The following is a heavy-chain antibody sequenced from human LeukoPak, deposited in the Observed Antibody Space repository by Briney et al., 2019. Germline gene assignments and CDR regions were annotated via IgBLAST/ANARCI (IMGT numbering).Heavy chain of an antibody. Sequence: GGSLRLSCAASGFTFSSYAMHWVRQAPGKGLEWVAVISYDGSNRYYADSVKGRFTISRDNSKNTLYLQMNSLRAEDTAVYYCARGPDYYDSSGYYVDYFDYWGQGTLVTVSS. D-gene: IGHD3-22*01. CDR1: GFTFSSYA. CDR3: ARGPDYYDSSGYYVDYFDY. J-gene: IGHJ4*02. CDR2: ISYDGSNR. V-gene: IGHV3-30-3*01.